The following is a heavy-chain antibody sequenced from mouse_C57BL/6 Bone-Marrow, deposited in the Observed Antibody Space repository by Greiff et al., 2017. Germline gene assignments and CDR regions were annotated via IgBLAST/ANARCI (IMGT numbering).Heavy chain of an antibody. CDR1: GYTFTSYW. Sequence: QVQLQQPGAELVKPGASVKMSCKASGYTFTSYWITWVKQRPGQGLEWIGDIYPGSGSTTYNEKFKSKATLTVDTSSSTAYMQLSSLTSEDSAVYYCARSGYYGSSWYCDVWGTGTTVTVSS. J-gene: IGHJ1*03. CDR2: IYPGSGST. V-gene: IGHV1-55*01. D-gene: IGHD1-1*01. CDR3: ARSGYYGSSWYCDV.